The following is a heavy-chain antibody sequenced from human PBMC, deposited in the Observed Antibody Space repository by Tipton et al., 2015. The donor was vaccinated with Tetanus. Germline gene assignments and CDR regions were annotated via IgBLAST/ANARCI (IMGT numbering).Heavy chain of an antibody. J-gene: IGHJ4*02. Sequence: LRLSCRVSGGSIIVSNFYWGWIRQPPGKGLEWIGSIHYTGSTYLNPSLKSRVTISVDTSKNQFSLNLTSVTAADTAVYYCASTSYHILTGDPTDSWGQGILVTVSS. V-gene: IGHV4-39*07. CDR1: GGSIIVSNFY. D-gene: IGHD3-9*01. CDR3: ASTSYHILTGDPTDS. CDR2: IHYTGST.